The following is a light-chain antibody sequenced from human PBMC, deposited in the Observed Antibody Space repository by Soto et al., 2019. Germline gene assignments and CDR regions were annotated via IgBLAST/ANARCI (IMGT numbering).Light chain of an antibody. CDR2: GAS. Sequence: EIVLTQSPGTLSLSPGERATLSCLASQSVSSSYLARYQQKPGQAPRLLIYGASSRATGIPDRFSGSGSGTDFTLTISRLEPEDFAVYYCQQYGSSLGITFGQGTRLEIK. V-gene: IGKV3-20*01. J-gene: IGKJ5*01. CDR1: QSVSSSY. CDR3: QQYGSSLGIT.